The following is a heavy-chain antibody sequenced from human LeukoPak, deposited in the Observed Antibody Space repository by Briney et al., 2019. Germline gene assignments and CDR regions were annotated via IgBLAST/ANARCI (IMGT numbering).Heavy chain of an antibody. CDR2: ISAGNGNT. V-gene: IGHV1-3*01. J-gene: IGHJ4*02. CDR1: GYTFTSYA. Sequence: ASVKVSCKASGYTFTSYAIHWVRQAPGQRLEWMGWISAGNGNTKYSQNFQGRVTFISNTSATTAFMELSSLGSEDAAVYYCARDSGSGNNDYWGQGTLVTVSS. CDR3: ARDSGSGNNDY. D-gene: IGHD1-26*01.